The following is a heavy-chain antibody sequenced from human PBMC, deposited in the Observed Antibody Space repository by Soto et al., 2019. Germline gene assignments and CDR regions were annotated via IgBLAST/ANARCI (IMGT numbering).Heavy chain of an antibody. V-gene: IGHV4-4*07. D-gene: IGHD1-7*01. Sequence: SETLSLTCTVCGGSISSYYWSWIRQPAGKGLEWIGRIYTSGSTNYNPSLKSRVTMSVDTSKNQSSLKLSSVTAADTAVYYCAIYNWNYGPFRYWGQGTLVTVSS. CDR2: IYTSGST. CDR3: AIYNWNYGPFRY. CDR1: GGSISSYY. J-gene: IGHJ4*02.